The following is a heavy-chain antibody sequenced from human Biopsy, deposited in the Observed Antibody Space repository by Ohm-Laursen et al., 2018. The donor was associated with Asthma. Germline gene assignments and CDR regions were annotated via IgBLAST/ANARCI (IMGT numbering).Heavy chain of an antibody. CDR1: GFDLSGYG. CDR2: ISYDGNHK. J-gene: IGHJ4*02. V-gene: IGHV3-30*18. CDR3: AKRRGYSGHDNDY. D-gene: IGHD5-12*01. Sequence: SSLRLSCAASGFDLSGYGMLWVRQAPGKGLEWVAVISYDGNHKFYEDSVKGRFTISRDNSKNTLYLQMNSLRTEDTAVYYCAKRRGYSGHDNDYWGQGTLVIVSS.